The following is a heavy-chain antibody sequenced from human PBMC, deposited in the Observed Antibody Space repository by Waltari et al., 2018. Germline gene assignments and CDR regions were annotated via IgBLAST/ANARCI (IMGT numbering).Heavy chain of an antibody. CDR2: INYDGSQK. CDR1: GFTFSSYW. CDR3: AKSRGFEY. D-gene: IGHD2-2*01. V-gene: IGHV3-7*01. Sequence: EVQLVESGGGLVQPGGSLRLPCGASGFTFSSYWMGWVRQTPGKGLEWVANINYDGSQKYYVDSVKGRFTISRDNAKNSVYLQMNSLRVEDTAVYYCAKSRGFEYWGQGTLITVSS. J-gene: IGHJ4*02.